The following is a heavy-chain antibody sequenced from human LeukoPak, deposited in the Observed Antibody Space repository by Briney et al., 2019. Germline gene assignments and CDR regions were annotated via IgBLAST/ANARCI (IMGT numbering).Heavy chain of an antibody. V-gene: IGHV1-2*06. D-gene: IGHD4-17*01. Sequence: ASVKVSCKASGYTFTGYYIHWVRQAPGQGLEWMGRINPNSGGTNYAQKFQGRVTMTRDTSISTAYMELSSLRSEDTAVYYCARYDYGDLELDYWGQGTLVTVSS. CDR3: ARYDYGDLELDY. CDR2: INPNSGGT. J-gene: IGHJ4*02. CDR1: GYTFTGYY.